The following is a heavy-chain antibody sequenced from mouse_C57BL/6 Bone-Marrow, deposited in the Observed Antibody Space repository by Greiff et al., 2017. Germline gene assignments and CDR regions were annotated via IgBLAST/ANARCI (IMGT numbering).Heavy chain of an antibody. CDR1: GYTFTSYG. J-gene: IGHJ3*01. D-gene: IGHD2-3*01. CDR2: IYPRSGNT. Sequence: VHLVESGAELARPGASVKLSCKASGYTFTSYGISWVKQRTGQGLEWIGEIYPRSGNTYYNEKFKGKATLTADKSSSTAYMELRSLTSEESAVYFCARKDIYDGYYGFAYWGQGTLVTVSA. CDR3: ARKDIYDGYYGFAY. V-gene: IGHV1-81*01.